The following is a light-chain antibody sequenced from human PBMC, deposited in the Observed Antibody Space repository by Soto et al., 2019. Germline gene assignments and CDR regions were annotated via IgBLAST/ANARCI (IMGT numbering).Light chain of an antibody. V-gene: IGKV3-20*01. CDR1: LSVSSGY. J-gene: IGKJ3*01. Sequence: EIVLTQSPGTLSLSPGERATLSCRASLSVSSGYLAWYQQKPGQAPRLLIYGASSRATGIPDRFSGSGSGTDFTLTINRLEPEDFAVYYCQQYCSSPITFGPGTKVDIK. CDR2: GAS. CDR3: QQYCSSPIT.